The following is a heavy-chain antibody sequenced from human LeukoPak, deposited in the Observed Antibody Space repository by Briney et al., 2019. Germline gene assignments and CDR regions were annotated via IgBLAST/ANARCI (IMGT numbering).Heavy chain of an antibody. CDR1: GGSISSGGYY. Sequence: PSETLSLTCTVSGGSISSGGYYWSWIRQHPGKGLEWIGYIYYSGSTYYNPSLKSRVTISVDTSKNQFSLKLSSVTAADTAVYYCARSPMSYYGSGSYYPVHFDYWGQGTLVTVS. D-gene: IGHD3-10*01. J-gene: IGHJ4*02. CDR2: IYYSGST. V-gene: IGHV4-31*03. CDR3: ARSPMSYYGSGSYYPVHFDY.